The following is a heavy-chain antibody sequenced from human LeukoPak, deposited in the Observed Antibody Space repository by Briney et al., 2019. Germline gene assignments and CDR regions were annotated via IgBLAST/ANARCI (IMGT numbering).Heavy chain of an antibody. CDR2: IYYSGST. Sequence: SETLSLTCTVSGGSISSYYWSWIRQPPGKGLEWIGYIYYSGSTNYNPSLKSRVTISVDTSKNQFSLKLGSVTAADTAVYYCARLDTAMVSGTDVWGQGTTVTVSS. D-gene: IGHD5-18*01. J-gene: IGHJ6*02. CDR3: ARLDTAMVSGTDV. CDR1: GGSISSYY. V-gene: IGHV4-59*01.